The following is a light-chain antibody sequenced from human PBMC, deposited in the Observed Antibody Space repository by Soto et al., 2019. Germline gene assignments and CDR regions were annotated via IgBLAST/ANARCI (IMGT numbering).Light chain of an antibody. CDR1: SSDVGAYSY. CDR3: SSYTSSITLV. V-gene: IGLV2-14*01. Sequence: QSALTQPASVSGSPGQSITISCTGTSSDVGAYSYVSWYQQHPGKAPKLIIYDVSNRPSGVSNRFSGSKSGTTASLTISGRHAEDEADYYCSSYTSSITLVFGGGTKLTVL. J-gene: IGLJ2*01. CDR2: DVS.